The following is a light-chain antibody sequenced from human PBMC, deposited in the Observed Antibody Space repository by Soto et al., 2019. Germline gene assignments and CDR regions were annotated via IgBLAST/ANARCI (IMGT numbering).Light chain of an antibody. V-gene: IGLV2-14*01. CDR1: SSDVGGYNY. CDR2: DVS. Sequence: QSALTQPASVSGSPGQSITISCTGTSSDVGGYNYVSWYQQHPGKAPKLMIYDVSNRPSGVSNRFSGSKSGNTASLTISGLQAEDEADYYCSSYTSSSTLGLFGGVTKLTVL. J-gene: IGLJ2*01. CDR3: SSYTSSSTLGL.